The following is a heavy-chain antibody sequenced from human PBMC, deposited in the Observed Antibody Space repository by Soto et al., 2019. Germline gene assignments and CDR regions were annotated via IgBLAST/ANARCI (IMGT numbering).Heavy chain of an antibody. CDR2: IPYRGTN. V-gene: IGHV4-59*01. CDR3: ATRTELPHYHYRGLDV. D-gene: IGHD1-26*01. J-gene: IGHJ6*02. CDR1: GASFNSYY. Sequence: QVQMQESGPGLVKPSETLSLNCTVSGASFNSYYWNWIRQPPGGGLGWRGFIPYRGTNNYNPPLRIRVAISIDPSKNQFSLKLTSVTAADTAVYYCATRTELPHYHYRGLDVWGQGATVTVSS.